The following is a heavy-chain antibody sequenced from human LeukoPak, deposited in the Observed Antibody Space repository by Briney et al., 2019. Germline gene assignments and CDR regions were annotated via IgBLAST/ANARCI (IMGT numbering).Heavy chain of an antibody. J-gene: IGHJ4*02. V-gene: IGHV3-48*01. D-gene: IGHD1-7*01. CDR3: ARVGLWHYPVDS. CDR1: GFTFSSYS. CDR2: ITSSSSII. Sequence: GGSLRLSCAASGFTFSSYSMNWVRQAPGKGLEWVSYITSSSSIIYYGDSVKGRFTVSRDNAKNSLYLQMNSLGAEDTAVYYCARVGLWHYPVDSWGQGTLVTVSS.